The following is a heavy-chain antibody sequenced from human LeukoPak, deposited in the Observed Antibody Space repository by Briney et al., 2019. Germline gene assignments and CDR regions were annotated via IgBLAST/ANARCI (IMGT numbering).Heavy chain of an antibody. Sequence: SETLSLTCAVYGGSFSNYNWTWIRQPPGKGLEWIGEINHSGSTNYNPSLKSRVTISVDTSKNQFSLKLSSVSAADTAVYYCARGAVRKDAFDFWGQGPMVSDSS. CDR1: GGSFSNYN. J-gene: IGHJ3*01. D-gene: IGHD4-11*01. CDR2: INHSGST. CDR3: ARGAVRKDAFDF. V-gene: IGHV4-34*01.